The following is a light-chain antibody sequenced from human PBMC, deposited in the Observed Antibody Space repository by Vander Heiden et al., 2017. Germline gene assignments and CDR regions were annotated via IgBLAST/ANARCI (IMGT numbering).Light chain of an antibody. CDR3: QQYGSSHGYT. V-gene: IGKV3-20*01. J-gene: IGKJ2*01. CDR1: QSVSSSY. CDR2: GAS. Sequence: EIVLTQSPGTLSLSPGERATLSCRASQSVSSSYLAWYQQKPGQAPRLLIYGASSRATGIPDRFSGSGSGTDFTLTISRLEPEDFAVYYCQQYGSSHGYTFGQGTKLXIK.